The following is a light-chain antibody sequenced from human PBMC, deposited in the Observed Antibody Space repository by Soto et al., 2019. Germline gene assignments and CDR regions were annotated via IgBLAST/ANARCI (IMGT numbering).Light chain of an antibody. CDR1: SSNIGNNY. Sequence: QSVLTQPPSVSAAPGQKVTISCSGSSSNIGNNYVSWYQQLPGTAPKLLIYDNNMRPSGIPDRFSGSKSVTSTALAITALPPGDEGDYSCGTWDTCLSVDVVFGGRTKLTVL. CDR2: DNN. CDR3: GTWDTCLSVDVV. J-gene: IGLJ2*01. V-gene: IGLV1-51*01.